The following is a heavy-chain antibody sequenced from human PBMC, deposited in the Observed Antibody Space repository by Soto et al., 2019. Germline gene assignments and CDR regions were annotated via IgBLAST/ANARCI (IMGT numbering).Heavy chain of an antibody. D-gene: IGHD1-1*01. CDR2: INPSGGST. CDR3: ARDLRLLTGTIGFGMDV. J-gene: IGHJ6*02. CDR1: GYTFTSYY. Sequence: SVKVSCKASGYTFTSYYMHWVRQAPGQGLEWMGIINPSGGSTSYAQKFQGRVTMTRDTSTSTVYMELSSLRSEDTAVYYCARDLRLLTGTIGFGMDVWGQGTTVTVSS. V-gene: IGHV1-46*01.